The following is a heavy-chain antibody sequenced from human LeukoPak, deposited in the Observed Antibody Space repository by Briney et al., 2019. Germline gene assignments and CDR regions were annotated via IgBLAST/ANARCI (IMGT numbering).Heavy chain of an antibody. D-gene: IGHD3-22*01. CDR1: GYTFTGYC. CDR3: AREPRLLYDSSGYTIDY. V-gene: IGHV1-18*01. Sequence: ASVKVSCKASGYTFTGYCISWVRQAPGQGLEWMGWINAYNGNTNYAQKLQGRVTMTTDTSTSTAYMELRSLRSDDTAVYYCAREPRLLYDSSGYTIDYWGQGTLVTVSS. J-gene: IGHJ4*02. CDR2: INAYNGNT.